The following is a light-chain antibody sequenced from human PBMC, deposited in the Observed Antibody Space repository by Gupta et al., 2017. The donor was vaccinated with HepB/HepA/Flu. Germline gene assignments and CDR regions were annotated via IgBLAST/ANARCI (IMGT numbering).Light chain of an antibody. V-gene: IGKV3-11*01. Sequence: ETVLTQSPATLSLSPGDRATLSCRASQSVSDYLAWYQQKPGQAPRLLIYDVSKRATRIPGRFIGSGSGTDFTLTISRREAEDFGVYYCQQRGNWPPISFGQGTRLEMK. CDR3: QQRGNWPPIS. J-gene: IGKJ5*01. CDR1: QSVSDY. CDR2: DVS.